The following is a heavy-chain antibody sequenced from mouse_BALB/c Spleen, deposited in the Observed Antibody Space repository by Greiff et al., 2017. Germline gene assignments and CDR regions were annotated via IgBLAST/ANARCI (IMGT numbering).Heavy chain of an antibody. Sequence: EVKLMESGGGLVQPKGSLKLSCAASGFTFNTYAMNWVRQAPGKGLEWVARIRSKSNNYATYYADSVKDRFTISRDDSQSMLYLQMNNLKTEDTAMYYCVRSMIFDYWGQGTTLTVSS. CDR1: GFTFNTYA. CDR2: IRSKSNNYAT. V-gene: IGHV10-1*02. J-gene: IGHJ2*01. D-gene: IGHD2-10*02. CDR3: VRSMIFDY.